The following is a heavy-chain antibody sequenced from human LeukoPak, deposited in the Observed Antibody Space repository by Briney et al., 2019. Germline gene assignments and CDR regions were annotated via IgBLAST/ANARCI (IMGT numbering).Heavy chain of an antibody. CDR1: GFTFSSYG. D-gene: IGHD3/OR15-3a*01. J-gene: IGHJ6*03. Sequence: GGSLRLSCAASGFTFSSYGLSWVRQAPGKGLEWVSAISGSGDSTYYADSVKGRFTLSRDNSKNTLYLQMNNLRAEDTAVYYCARGRKRTVSHPTEKRHYYYYMDVWGKGTTVTISS. V-gene: IGHV3-23*01. CDR3: ARGRKRTVSHPTEKRHYYYYMDV. CDR2: ISGSGDST.